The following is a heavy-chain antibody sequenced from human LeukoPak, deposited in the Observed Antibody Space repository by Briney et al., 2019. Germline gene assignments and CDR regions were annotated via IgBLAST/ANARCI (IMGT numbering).Heavy chain of an antibody. V-gene: IGHV4-4*09. D-gene: IGHD2-2*01. Sequence: SETLSLTCTDSGSIRSSYWSWIRQPPGKGLEWIGYIYTSGSTNYNPSLKSRVTISVDTSKYQFSLHLSSVTAADTAVYYCARQKCTSTSCLTTNAFDIWGQGTMVTVSS. CDR3: ARQKCTSTSCLTTNAFDI. CDR2: IYTSGST. CDR1: GSIRSSY. J-gene: IGHJ3*02.